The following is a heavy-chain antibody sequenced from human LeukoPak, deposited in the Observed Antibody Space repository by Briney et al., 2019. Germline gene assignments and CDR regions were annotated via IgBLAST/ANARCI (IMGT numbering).Heavy chain of an antibody. D-gene: IGHD5-24*01. V-gene: IGHV3-23*01. J-gene: IGHJ4*02. CDR1: GFTFSSFF. CDR2: VTGNTATT. CDR3: AKGKGMVYNKYCFDS. Sequence: GGPLRLSCAASGFTFSSFFMTWVRQAPGKVLEWVSGVTGNTATTSYADSVKGRFTISRDNSKNTLYLQMNSLRAEDTAVYYCAKGKGMVYNKYCFDSWGRGTLVTVSS.